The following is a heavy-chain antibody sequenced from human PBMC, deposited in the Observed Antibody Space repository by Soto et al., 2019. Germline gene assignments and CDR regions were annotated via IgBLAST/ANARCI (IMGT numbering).Heavy chain of an antibody. CDR2: IYYSGST. J-gene: IGHJ6*03. CDR3: ARIEALGYCSSTSCYTYYYMDV. V-gene: IGHV4-59*08. Sequence: PSETLSLTCTVSGGSISSYYWSWIRQPPGKGLEWIGYIYYSGSTNYNPSLKSRVTISVDTSKNQFSLKLSSVTAADTAVYYCARIEALGYCSSTSCYTYYYMDVWGKGTTVTVSS. CDR1: GGSISSYY. D-gene: IGHD2-2*02.